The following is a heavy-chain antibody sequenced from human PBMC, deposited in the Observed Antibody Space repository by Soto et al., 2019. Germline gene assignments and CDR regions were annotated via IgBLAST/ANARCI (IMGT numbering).Heavy chain of an antibody. CDR1: GGSISSSSYY. CDR3: ARHGRTGTTSSYYGMDV. D-gene: IGHD4-17*01. V-gene: IGHV4-39*01. J-gene: IGHJ6*02. Sequence: SETLSLTCTVSGGSISSSSYYWGWIRQPPGKGLEWIGSIYYSGSTYYNPSLKSRVTISVDTSKNQFSLKLSSVTAADTAVYYCARHGRTGTTSSYYGMDVWGQGTTVTVSS. CDR2: IYYSGST.